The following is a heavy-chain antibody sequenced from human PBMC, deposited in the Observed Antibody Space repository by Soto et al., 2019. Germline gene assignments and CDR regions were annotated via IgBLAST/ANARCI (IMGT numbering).Heavy chain of an antibody. J-gene: IGHJ6*02. CDR3: TTGDCSSTSCYHPPGYYYYYYGMDV. V-gene: IGHV3-15*01. CDR1: GFTFSNAW. Sequence: GGSLRLACAASGFTFSNAWVSWVRQAPGKGLEWVGRIKSKTDGGTTDYAAPVKGRFTISRDDSKNTLYLQMNSLKTEDTAVYYCTTGDCSSTSCYHPPGYYYYYYGMDVWGQGTTVTSP. D-gene: IGHD2-2*01. CDR2: IKSKTDGGTT.